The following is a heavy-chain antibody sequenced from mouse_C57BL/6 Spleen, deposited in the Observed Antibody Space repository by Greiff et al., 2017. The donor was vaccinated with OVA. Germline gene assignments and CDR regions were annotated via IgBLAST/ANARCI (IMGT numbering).Heavy chain of an antibody. Sequence: VQLVESGPELVKPGASVKISCKASGYAFSSSWMNWVKQRPGKGLEWIGRIYPGDGDTNYNGKFKGKATLTADKSSSTAYMQLSSLTSEDSAVYFCARDYAAYAMDYWGQGTSVTVSS. CDR3: ARDYAAYAMDY. V-gene: IGHV1-82*01. CDR1: GYAFSSSW. J-gene: IGHJ4*01. CDR2: IYPGDGDT. D-gene: IGHD1-1*02.